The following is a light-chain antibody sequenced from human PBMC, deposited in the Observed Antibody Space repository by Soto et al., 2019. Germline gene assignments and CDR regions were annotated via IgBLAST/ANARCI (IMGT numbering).Light chain of an antibody. CDR1: QSVSSN. J-gene: IGKJ1*01. CDR2: GAS. V-gene: IGKV3-15*01. Sequence: EIVMTQSPATLSVSPGERATLSCRASQSVSSNLAWYQQKPGQAPRLLIYGASTRATGIPARFSGSGSGTEFPLTISRLQSEDFAVYYCQRYNNWPPWTFGQGTKVEIK. CDR3: QRYNNWPPWT.